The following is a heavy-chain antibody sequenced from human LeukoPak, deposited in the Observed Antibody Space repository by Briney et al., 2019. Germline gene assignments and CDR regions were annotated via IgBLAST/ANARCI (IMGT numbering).Heavy chain of an antibody. D-gene: IGHD3-10*01. CDR2: IYYSGST. Sequence: SETLSLTCAVYVGSFSDYRWTWIRQSPGKGLEWIGYIYYSGSTNYNPSLKSRVTISVDTSKNQFSLKLSSVTAADTAVYYCARGQPYGSGSYPYWGQGTLVTVSS. CDR3: ARGQPYGSGSYPY. V-gene: IGHV4-59*01. CDR1: VGSFSDYR. J-gene: IGHJ4*02.